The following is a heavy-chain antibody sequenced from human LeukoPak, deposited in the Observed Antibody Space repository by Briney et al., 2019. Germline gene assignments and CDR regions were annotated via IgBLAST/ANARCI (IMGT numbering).Heavy chain of an antibody. CDR3: AKVTAYSFYYDSSGLRDY. D-gene: IGHD3-22*01. Sequence: GGSLRLSCAASGFTFSSYAMSWVRQAPGKGLEWVSAISGSGGRTYYADSVKGRFTISRDSSKNTLYLQMNSLRAEDTAVYYCAKVTAYSFYYDSSGLRDYWGQGTLVTVSS. J-gene: IGHJ4*02. CDR1: GFTFSSYA. V-gene: IGHV3-23*01. CDR2: ISGSGGRT.